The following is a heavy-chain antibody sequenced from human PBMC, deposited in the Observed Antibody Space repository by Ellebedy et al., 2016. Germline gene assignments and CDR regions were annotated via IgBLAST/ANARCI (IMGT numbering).Heavy chain of an antibody. CDR2: SGNKDNSYTT. J-gene: IGHJ6*02. V-gene: IGHV3-72*01. D-gene: IGHD3-10*01. CDR3: ARDGGYFGSGSYRYYYGLDV. CDR1: GFIFSDHY. Sequence: GESLKISXAASGFIFSDHYMDWVRQTPGEGLEWVGRSGNKDNSYTTEYAASVKGRFTISRDDSKNSLYLQMNSLKTEDTAVYYCARDGGYFGSGSYRYYYGLDVWGQGTTVTVSS.